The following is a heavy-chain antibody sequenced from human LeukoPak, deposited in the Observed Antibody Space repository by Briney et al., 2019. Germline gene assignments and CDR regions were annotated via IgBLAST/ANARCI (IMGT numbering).Heavy chain of an antibody. D-gene: IGHD4-17*01. J-gene: IGHJ4*02. CDR1: GFTFSSYE. Sequence: GGSLRLSCAASGFTFSSYEMNWVRQAPGKGLEWVSYISSSGSTIYYADSVKGRFTISRDNAKNSLYLQMSSLRAEDTAVYYCARQDYGDFDYWGQGTLVTVSS. CDR2: ISSSGSTI. CDR3: ARQDYGDFDY. V-gene: IGHV3-48*03.